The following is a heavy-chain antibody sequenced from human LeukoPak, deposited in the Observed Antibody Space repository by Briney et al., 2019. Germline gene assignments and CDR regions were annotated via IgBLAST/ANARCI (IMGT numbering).Heavy chain of an antibody. V-gene: IGHV3-23*01. Sequence: GGSLRLSCAASGFTFSSYTMSWVRQAPGKGLEWVSAISGSGGSTYYADSVKGRFTISRDNSKNTLYLQMNSLRAEDTAIYYCARSGSGWSPVSGIGYWGQGTLVTVSS. D-gene: IGHD6-19*01. J-gene: IGHJ4*02. CDR1: GFTFSSYT. CDR3: ARSGSGWSPVSGIGY. CDR2: ISGSGGST.